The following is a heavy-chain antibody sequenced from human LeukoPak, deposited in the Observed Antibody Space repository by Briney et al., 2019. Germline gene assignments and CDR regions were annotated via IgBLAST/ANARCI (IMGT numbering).Heavy chain of an antibody. CDR3: AKGLHIAAEGLLGY. CDR1: EFTFSSYA. D-gene: IGHD6-13*01. V-gene: IGHV3-23*01. J-gene: IGHJ4*02. Sequence: GGSLRLSCVASEFTFSSYAMSWVRQAPGKGLEWVSAISGSGGSTYYADSVKGRFTISRDNSKNTLYLQMNSLRAEDTAVYYCAKGLHIAAEGLLGYWGQGTLVTVSS. CDR2: ISGSGGST.